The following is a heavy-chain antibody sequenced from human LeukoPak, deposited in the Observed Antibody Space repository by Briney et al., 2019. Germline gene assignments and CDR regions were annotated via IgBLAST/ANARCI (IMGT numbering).Heavy chain of an antibody. D-gene: IGHD4-11*01. J-gene: IGHJ3*02. CDR2: IYPGDSDT. Sequence: GESLKISCKGSGYSFTSYWIGWVRQMPGKGLEWMGIIYPGDSDTRYSPSFQGQVTISADKSISTAYLQWSSLKASDTAMYYCARLWLEYSNYFGAFDIWGQGTMVTVSS. CDR1: GYSFTSYW. CDR3: ARLWLEYSNYFGAFDI. V-gene: IGHV5-51*01.